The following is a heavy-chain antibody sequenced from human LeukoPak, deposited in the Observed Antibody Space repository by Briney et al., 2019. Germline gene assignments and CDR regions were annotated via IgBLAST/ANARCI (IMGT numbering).Heavy chain of an antibody. V-gene: IGHV4-59*08. CDR3: ARGVDTAMAPSPYFDY. J-gene: IGHJ4*02. Sequence: SETLSLTCTVSGGSISSYYWSWIRQPPGKGLEWIGYIYYSGSTNYNPSLKSRVTISVDTSKNQFSLKLSSVTAADTAVYYCARGVDTAMAPSPYFDYWGRGTLVTVSS. D-gene: IGHD5-18*01. CDR1: GGSISSYY. CDR2: IYYSGST.